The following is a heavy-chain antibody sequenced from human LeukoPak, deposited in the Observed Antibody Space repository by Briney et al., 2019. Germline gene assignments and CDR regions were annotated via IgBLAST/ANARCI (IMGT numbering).Heavy chain of an antibody. J-gene: IGHJ3*02. CDR3: ARDITYYYDSSGEGAFDI. D-gene: IGHD3-22*01. CDR2: IYHSGST. CDR1: GGSISSSNW. Sequence: PSETLSLTCAVSGGSISSSNWWSWVRQPPGKGLEWIGEIYHSGSTNYNPSLKSRVTISVDKSKNQFSLKLSSVTAADTAVYYCARDITYYYDSSGEGAFDIWGQGTMVTVSS. V-gene: IGHV4-4*02.